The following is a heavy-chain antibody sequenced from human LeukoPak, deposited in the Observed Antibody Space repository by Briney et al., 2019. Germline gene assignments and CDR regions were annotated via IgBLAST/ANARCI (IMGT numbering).Heavy chain of an antibody. CDR2: IYYSGST. CDR1: GGSISSYY. J-gene: IGHJ4*02. V-gene: IGHV4-59*01. CDR3: ARVRGRGDGYSTFDY. D-gene: IGHD5-24*01. Sequence: PSETLSLTCTVSGGSISSYYWSWIRQPPGKGLEWIGYIYYSGSTNYNPSLKSRVTISVDTSKNQFSLKLSSVTAADTAVYYCARVRGRGDGYSTFDYWGQGTLVTVSS.